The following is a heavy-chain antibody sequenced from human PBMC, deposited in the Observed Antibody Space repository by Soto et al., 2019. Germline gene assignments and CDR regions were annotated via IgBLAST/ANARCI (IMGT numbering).Heavy chain of an antibody. J-gene: IGHJ4*02. CDR1: GYSFTSYW. D-gene: IGHD3-9*01. CDR2: IYPGDSDT. CDR3: ARLTHRHSFDWSERVGLREGYFDY. Sequence: EVQLVQSGAEVKKPGESLKISCKGSGYSFTSYWIGWVRQMPGKGLEWMGIIYPGDSDTRYSPSFQGQVTISADKSISTAYLQWSSLKASDTAMYYCARLTHRHSFDWSERVGLREGYFDYWGQGTLVTVSS. V-gene: IGHV5-51*01.